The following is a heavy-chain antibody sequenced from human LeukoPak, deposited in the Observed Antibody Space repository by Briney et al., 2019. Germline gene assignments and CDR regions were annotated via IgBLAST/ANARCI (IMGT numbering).Heavy chain of an antibody. J-gene: IGHJ4*02. CDR2: IKSKSGGT. CDR1: GYTFTGYY. D-gene: IGHD6-19*01. Sequence: GASVKVSCKASGYTFTGYYMHWVRQAPGQGLEWMGWIKSKSGGTNYAQKFQGRVIMTRDTSINTAYLELNRLTSDDTAVYYCARGLDRVAGDNWGQGTVVTVSS. CDR3: ARGLDRVAGDN. V-gene: IGHV1-2*02.